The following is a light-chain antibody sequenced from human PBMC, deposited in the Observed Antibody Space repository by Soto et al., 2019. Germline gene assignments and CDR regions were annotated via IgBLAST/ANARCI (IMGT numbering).Light chain of an antibody. CDR2: EVT. J-gene: IGLJ1*01. CDR3: SSYAGSNKEV. Sequence: QSALTQPPSASGSPGQSVTISCTGTSSDVGSYNYVSWYQQHPGNAPKLMIYEVTKRPSGVPDRFSGSKSGSTASLTVSGLQAEDEADYYCSSYAGSNKEVFGTGTKVTVL. V-gene: IGLV2-8*01. CDR1: SSDVGSYNY.